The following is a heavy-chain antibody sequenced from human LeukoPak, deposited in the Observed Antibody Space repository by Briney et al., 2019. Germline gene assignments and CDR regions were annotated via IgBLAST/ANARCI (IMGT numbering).Heavy chain of an antibody. D-gene: IGHD3-16*01. CDR1: GFTFSDYS. CDR2: ISSSSSYI. V-gene: IGHV3-21*01. CDR3: ARDPPTLDAFDI. J-gene: IGHJ3*02. Sequence: GGSLRLSCAASGFTFSDYSMNWVRQAPGKGLEWVSSISSSSSYIYYADSVKGRFTISRDNAKNSLYLQMNSLRAEDTAVYYCARDPPTLDAFDIWGQGTMVTVSS.